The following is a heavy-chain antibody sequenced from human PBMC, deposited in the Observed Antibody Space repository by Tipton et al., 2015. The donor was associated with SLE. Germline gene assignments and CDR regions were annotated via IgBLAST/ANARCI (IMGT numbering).Heavy chain of an antibody. J-gene: IGHJ3*02. CDR2: INHSGST. Sequence: TLSLTCAVYGGSFSGYYWSWIRQPPGKGLEWIGEINHSGSTNYNPSLKSRVTISADKSISTAYLQWSSLKASDTAMYYCARRGSSSGGAFDIWGQGTMVTVSS. D-gene: IGHD6-6*01. CDR3: ARRGSSSGGAFDI. V-gene: IGHV4-34*01. CDR1: GGSFSGYY.